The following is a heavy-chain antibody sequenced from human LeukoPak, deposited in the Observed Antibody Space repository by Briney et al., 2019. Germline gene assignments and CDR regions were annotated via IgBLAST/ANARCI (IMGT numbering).Heavy chain of an antibody. CDR1: GGSISSYY. CDR2: IYYRGST. D-gene: IGHD2-15*01. J-gene: IGHJ4*02. CDR3: ARVVGYCSGGSCYRYFDY. Sequence: PSETLSLTCTVSGGSISSYYWSWIRQPPGRGLEWIGYIYYRGSTNYNPSLKSRVTISVDTSKNQFSLKLSSVTAADTAVYYCARVVGYCSGGSCYRYFDYWGQGTLVTVSS. V-gene: IGHV4-59*01.